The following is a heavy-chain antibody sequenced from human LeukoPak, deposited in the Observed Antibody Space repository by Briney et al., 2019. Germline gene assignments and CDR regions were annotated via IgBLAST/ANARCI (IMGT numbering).Heavy chain of an antibody. J-gene: IGHJ3*02. D-gene: IGHD3-10*01. CDR3: ARDVPLWDAFDI. CDR1: GFTFSSYG. Sequence: GGSLRLSCAASGFTFSSYGMHWVRQAPGKGLEWASYISSSSSTIYYADSVKGRFTISRDNAKNSLYLQMNSLRAEDTAVYYCARDVPLWDAFDIWGQGTMVTVSS. V-gene: IGHV3-48*01. CDR2: ISSSSSTI.